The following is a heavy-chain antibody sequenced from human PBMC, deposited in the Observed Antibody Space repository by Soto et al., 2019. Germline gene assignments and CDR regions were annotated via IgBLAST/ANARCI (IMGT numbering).Heavy chain of an antibody. Sequence: GGSLRLSCAASGFKFGDHYMTWIRQAPGKGPEWVSKISGDGTTQYYADSVKGRFTVSRDNTKNSLHLQMNRLRAEDTALYYCAGDPFYYASGFWGQGTLVTVSS. CDR2: ISGDGTTQ. V-gene: IGHV3-11*01. J-gene: IGHJ4*02. CDR3: AGDPFYYASGF. D-gene: IGHD3-10*01. CDR1: GFKFGDHY.